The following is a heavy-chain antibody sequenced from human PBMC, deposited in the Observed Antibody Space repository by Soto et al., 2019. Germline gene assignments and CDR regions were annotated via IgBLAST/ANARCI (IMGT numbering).Heavy chain of an antibody. CDR2: ISSSSSYT. J-gene: IGHJ4*02. CDR3: ASPVLWFGDDG. V-gene: IGHV3-11*05. Sequence: QVQLVESGGGLVKPGGSLRLSCAASGFTFSDYYMSWIRQAPGKGLEWVSYISSSSSYTNYADSVKGRFTISRDNAKNSLYLQMKSLRAEDTAVYYCASPVLWFGDDGWGQGTLVTVSS. CDR1: GFTFSDYY. D-gene: IGHD3-10*01.